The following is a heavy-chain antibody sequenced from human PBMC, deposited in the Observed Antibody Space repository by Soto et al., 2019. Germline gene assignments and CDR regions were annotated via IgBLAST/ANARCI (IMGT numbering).Heavy chain of an antibody. CDR1: GFTFGDYA. D-gene: IGHD4-17*01. V-gene: IGHV3-49*04. CDR2: IRSKAYGGTT. Sequence: PGGSLRLSCTASGFTFGDYAMSWVRQAPGKGLEWVGFIRSKAYGGTTEYAASVKGRFTISRDDSKSIAYLQMNSLKTEDTAVYYCTRYDYGDYNWFDPWGQGTLVTVSS. J-gene: IGHJ5*02. CDR3: TRYDYGDYNWFDP.